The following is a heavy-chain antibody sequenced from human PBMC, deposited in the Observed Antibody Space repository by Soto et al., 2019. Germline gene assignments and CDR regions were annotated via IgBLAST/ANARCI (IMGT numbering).Heavy chain of an antibody. V-gene: IGHV3-33*01. CDR1: GFTFSNYG. J-gene: IGHJ4*02. CDR2: IWYDGGNK. CDR3: ARGNWKYGYFDY. Sequence: QVQLVESGGGVVQPGRSLRLSCAAPGFTFSNYGMHWVRQAPGKGLEWVAVIWYDGGNKYHTDSVRGRFTISRDNSKNTLYLQMNSLRAEDTAVYYCARGNWKYGYFDYWCQGTLVTVSS. D-gene: IGHD1-7*01.